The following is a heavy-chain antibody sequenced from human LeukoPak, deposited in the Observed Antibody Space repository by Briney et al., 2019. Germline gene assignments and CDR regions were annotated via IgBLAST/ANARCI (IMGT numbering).Heavy chain of an antibody. Sequence: GGSLRLSCAGSGCTFSSYAMHWVRQAPGKGLESVAIISYDGRNKYYADSVKGRFTISRDNSKNTFYLQMNSLRVDDAAHYYCARDRGYYGNGSFDVWGQGTMVTVSS. J-gene: IGHJ3*01. V-gene: IGHV3-30*04. CDR3: ARDRGYYGNGSFDV. CDR1: GCTFSSYA. D-gene: IGHD3-10*01. CDR2: ISYDGRNK.